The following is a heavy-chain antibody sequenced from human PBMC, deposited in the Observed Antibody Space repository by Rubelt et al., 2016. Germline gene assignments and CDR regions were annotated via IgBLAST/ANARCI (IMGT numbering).Heavy chain of an antibody. CDR3: ARSGKQWDALDY. CDR2: IYYSGST. J-gene: IGHJ4*02. V-gene: IGHV4-59*08. CDR1: GGSINSYY. Sequence: QVQLQESGPGLVKPSETLSLTCTVSGGSINSYYWSWIRQPPGKGLEWIGHIYYSGSTNSNPSRKGRVTISVDTSKNQFSLKLNSVTAADTAVYYLARSGKQWDALDYWGQGTLVTVSS. D-gene: IGHD6-19*01.